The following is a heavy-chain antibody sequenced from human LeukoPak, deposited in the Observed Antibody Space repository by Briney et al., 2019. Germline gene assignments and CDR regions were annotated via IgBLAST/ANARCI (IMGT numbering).Heavy chain of an antibody. Sequence: ASVKVSCKVSGYESTGYTFPKYGINWIRQAPGQGLEWKGWISVRDGDTNYAQNIQDRVTMTTDTPTRTFYMEVRSLRSDDTAVYYCARLKFGVNSSDKWGQGTLVTVSS. CDR1: GYESTGYTFPKYG. CDR3: ARLKFGVNSSDK. D-gene: IGHD4-23*01. V-gene: IGHV1-18*01. J-gene: IGHJ4*02. CDR2: ISVRDGDT.